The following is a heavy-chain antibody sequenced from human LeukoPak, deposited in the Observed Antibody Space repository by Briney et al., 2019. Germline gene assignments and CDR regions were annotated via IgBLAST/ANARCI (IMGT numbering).Heavy chain of an antibody. CDR3: AKERNFWSGDPNWFDL. J-gene: IGHJ5*02. CDR2: ISYDGSNK. D-gene: IGHD3-3*01. Sequence: GGSLRLSCAASGFTFSSYAMHWVRQAPGKGLEWVAVISYDGSNKYYADSVKGRFTISRDNSKNTLYLQMNSLRAEDTATYYCAKERNFWSGDPNWFDLWGQGTLVIVSS. CDR1: GFTFSSYA. V-gene: IGHV3-30*04.